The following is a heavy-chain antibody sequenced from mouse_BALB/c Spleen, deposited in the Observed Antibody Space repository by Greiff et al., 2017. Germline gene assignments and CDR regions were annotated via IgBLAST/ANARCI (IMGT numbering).Heavy chain of an antibody. Sequence: EVMLVESGGGLVQPGGSLRLSCATSGFTFTDYYMSWVRQPPGKALEWLGFIRNKANGYTTEYSVSVKGRFTISRDNSQSILYLQMNTLRAEDSAIYYCARPCYDNVEYAMDYWGQGTSVTVSS. CDR1: GFTFTDYY. V-gene: IGHV7-3*02. CDR3: ARPCYDNVEYAMDY. J-gene: IGHJ4*01. CDR2: IRNKANGYTT. D-gene: IGHD2-10*01.